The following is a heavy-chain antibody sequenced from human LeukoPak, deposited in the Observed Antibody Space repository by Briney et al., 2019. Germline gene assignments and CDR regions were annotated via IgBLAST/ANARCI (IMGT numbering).Heavy chain of an antibody. J-gene: IGHJ6*02. Sequence: GGSLRLSCAASGFTVSNNYMSWVHQAPGKGLEWVSVMYSGGRTYYADSVKGRFTISRDNSKNTLYLQMNSLTAEDTAVYYCARDQEYSGPSGMDVWGQGTTVTVSS. CDR1: GFTVSNNY. V-gene: IGHV3-66*01. CDR2: MYSGGRT. D-gene: IGHD5-12*01. CDR3: ARDQEYSGPSGMDV.